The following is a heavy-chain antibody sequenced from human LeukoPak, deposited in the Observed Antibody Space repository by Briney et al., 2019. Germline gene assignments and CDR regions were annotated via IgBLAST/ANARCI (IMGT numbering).Heavy chain of an antibody. V-gene: IGHV4-59*01. CDR1: GGSISSYY. J-gene: IGHJ3*02. CDR3: ARDRGGRVQRAFDI. Sequence: SETLSLTCTVSGGSISSYYWSWIRQPPGKGLEWIGYIYYSGSTNYNPSLKSRVTISVDTSKNQFSLKLSSVTAADTAVYYCARDRGGRVQRAFDIWGQGTMVTVSS. CDR2: IYYSGST.